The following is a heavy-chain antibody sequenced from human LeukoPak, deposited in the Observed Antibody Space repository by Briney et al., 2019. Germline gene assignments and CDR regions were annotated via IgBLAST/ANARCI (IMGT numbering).Heavy chain of an antibody. CDR2: INHSGNT. J-gene: IGHJ5*02. V-gene: IGHV4-34*01. CDR1: GGSFSGYY. Sequence: KSSETLSLTCAVYGGSFSGYYWSWIRQPPGKGLEWIGEINHSGNTNYNPSLKGRVTISVDTSKKQFSLKLSSVTAADTAVYYCARGLKEQLVPRDWFDPWGQGTLVTVSS. CDR3: ARGLKEQLVPRDWFDP. D-gene: IGHD6-13*01.